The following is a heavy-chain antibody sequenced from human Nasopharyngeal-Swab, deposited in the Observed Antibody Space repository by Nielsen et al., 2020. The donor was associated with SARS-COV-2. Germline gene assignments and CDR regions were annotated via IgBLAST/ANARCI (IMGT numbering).Heavy chain of an antibody. CDR3: ARGKRRGYSGYEQTLGVFDY. V-gene: IGHV4-34*01. CDR1: GGSVSSYY. J-gene: IGHJ4*02. CDR2: INHSGST. D-gene: IGHD5-12*01. Sequence: SETLSLTCTVSGGSVSSYYWSWIRQPPGKGMEWIGEINHSGSTNYNPSLKSRVTISVDTSKNQFSLKLSSVTAADTAVYYCARGKRRGYSGYEQTLGVFDYWGQGTLVTVSS.